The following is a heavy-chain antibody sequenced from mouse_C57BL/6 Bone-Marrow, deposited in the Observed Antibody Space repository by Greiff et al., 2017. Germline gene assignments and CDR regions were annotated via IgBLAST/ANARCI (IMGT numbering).Heavy chain of an antibody. CDR2: IYPRSGNT. V-gene: IGHV1-81*01. J-gene: IGHJ2*01. CDR1: GYTFTSYG. D-gene: IGHD1-1*01. CDR3: ASPYYYGSSYNY. Sequence: QVQLKESGAELARPGASVKLSCKASGYTFTSYGISWVKQRTGQGLEWIGEIYPRSGNTYYNEKFKGKATLTADKSSSTAHMELRSLTSEDSAVYFCASPYYYGSSYNYWGQGTTLTVSS.